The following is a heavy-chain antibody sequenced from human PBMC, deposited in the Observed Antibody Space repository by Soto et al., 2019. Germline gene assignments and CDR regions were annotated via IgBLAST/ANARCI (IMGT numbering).Heavy chain of an antibody. CDR2: IIPIFGTA. V-gene: IGHV1-69*12. Sequence: QVQLVQSGAEVKKPGSSVKVSCKASGGTFSSYAISWVRQAPGQGLEWMGGIIPIFGTANYAQKFQGRVTITADESTSTASMELSSLRSEDTAVYYCARHSFCSTPNYYYGMDVWGQGTTVTVSS. CDR3: ARHSFCSTPNYYYGMDV. D-gene: IGHD5-18*01. J-gene: IGHJ6*02. CDR1: GGTFSSYA.